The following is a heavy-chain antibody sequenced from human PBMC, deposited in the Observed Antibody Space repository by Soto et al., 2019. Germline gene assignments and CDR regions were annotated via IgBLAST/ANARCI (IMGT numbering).Heavy chain of an antibody. Sequence: QVQLVQSGAEVKKPGASVKVSCKASGYTFTSYGISWVRQAPGQGLEWMGWISAYNGNTNYAQKLQGRVTMTTDTSTRTAYMGVRSVTSEDTAVCYCVRASGSAYRFDPWGKGTLVPVSP. CDR2: ISAYNGNT. CDR1: GYTFTSYG. J-gene: IGHJ5*02. V-gene: IGHV1-18*01. D-gene: IGHD1-26*01. CDR3: VRASGSAYRFDP.